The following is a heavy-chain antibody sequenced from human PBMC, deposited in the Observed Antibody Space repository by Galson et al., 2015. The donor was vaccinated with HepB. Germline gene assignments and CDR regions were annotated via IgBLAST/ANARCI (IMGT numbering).Heavy chain of an antibody. J-gene: IGHJ4*02. CDR1: GFTVSSNY. V-gene: IGHV3-53*05. Sequence: SLRLSCAASGFTVSSNYMSWVRQAPGKGLEWVSFIYSGDNMYYADSVKGRFTISRDNSKNTLYLQMNSLRSEDTAVYYCATKGQYSYGYSLDYWGQGTLVTVSS. CDR3: ATKGQYSYGYSLDY. CDR2: IYSGDNM. D-gene: IGHD5-18*01.